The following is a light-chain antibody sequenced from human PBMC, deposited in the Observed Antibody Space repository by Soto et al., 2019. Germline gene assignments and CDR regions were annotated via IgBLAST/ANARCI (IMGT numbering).Light chain of an antibody. Sequence: EILLTQSPDTLSLSPGERVTLSCRASQNSNSYLAWYQQKPGQAPRLLIYDASSRATGVPDRFSGSGSGTDFTLTISRLESEDFVVYYCQQYGSSPITFGQGTRLEIK. CDR1: QNSNSY. V-gene: IGKV3-20*01. CDR3: QQYGSSPIT. CDR2: DAS. J-gene: IGKJ5*01.